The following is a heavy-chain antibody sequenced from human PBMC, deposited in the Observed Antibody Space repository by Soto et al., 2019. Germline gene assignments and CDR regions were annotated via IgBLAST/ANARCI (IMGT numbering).Heavy chain of an antibody. Sequence: GSLRLSCAASGFTFSSYAMSWVRQAPGKGLEWVSAISGSGGSTYYADSVKGRFTISRDNSKNTLYLQMNSLRAEDTAVYYCAKVRRTIVVVPAAITDYYYYMDVWGKGTTVTVSS. J-gene: IGHJ6*03. D-gene: IGHD2-2*02. V-gene: IGHV3-23*01. CDR1: GFTFSSYA. CDR2: ISGSGGST. CDR3: AKVRRTIVVVPAAITDYYYYMDV.